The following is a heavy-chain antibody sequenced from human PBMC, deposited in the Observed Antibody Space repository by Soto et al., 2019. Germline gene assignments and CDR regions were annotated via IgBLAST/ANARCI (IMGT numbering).Heavy chain of an antibody. CDR3: AREDRGSAAMAY. CDR2: IYHSGST. D-gene: IGHD2-2*01. CDR1: SGSISSSNW. Sequence: QVQLQDSGTGLVKPSGTLSLTCAVSSGSISSSNWWSWVRQPPGKGLEWIGEIYHSGSTNYNPSLKSRVTISVDRSKNQFSLKLSSVTAADTAVYYCAREDRGSAAMAYWGQGTLVTVSS. V-gene: IGHV4-4*02. J-gene: IGHJ4*02.